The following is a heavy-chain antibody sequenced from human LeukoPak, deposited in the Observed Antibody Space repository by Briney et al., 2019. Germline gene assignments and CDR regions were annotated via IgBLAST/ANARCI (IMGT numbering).Heavy chain of an antibody. CDR1: GGSISSYY. CDR3: ASGIAAGQDGFDI. Sequence: PSETLSLTCTVSGGSISSYYWSWIRKPPPKGLEWIGRIYTSGSTNYNPSLKIRVTMSVDTSKNQFSLNLSSVTAADTAVYDYASGIAAGQDGFDIWGKGQWSPFLQ. D-gene: IGHD6-13*01. J-gene: IGHJ3*02. CDR2: IYTSGST. V-gene: IGHV4-4*07.